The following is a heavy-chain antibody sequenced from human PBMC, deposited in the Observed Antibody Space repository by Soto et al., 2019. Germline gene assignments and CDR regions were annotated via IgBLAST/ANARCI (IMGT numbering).Heavy chain of an antibody. V-gene: IGHV1-69*01. D-gene: IGHD3-3*01. CDR1: GGTFSSYA. Sequence: QVQLVQSGAEVKKPGSSVMVSCKASGGTFSSYAISWVRQAPGQGLEWMGGIIPIFGTANYAQKFQGRVTITADESTSTAYMELSSLRSEDTAVYYCAREAGGERSGYYGALDYWGQGTLVTVSS. J-gene: IGHJ4*02. CDR3: AREAGGERSGYYGALDY. CDR2: IIPIFGTA.